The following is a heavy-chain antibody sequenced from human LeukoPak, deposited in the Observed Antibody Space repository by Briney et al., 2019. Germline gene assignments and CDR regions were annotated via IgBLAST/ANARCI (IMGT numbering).Heavy chain of an antibody. Sequence: SETLSLTCTVSGASLSVSGRKWGWVRQAPGKGLEWIASIYYSGSTYYSPSLESRVTMSVDTSTHQFSLKLSSLTDTDTPVYYCLSGNDNAFDPWGQGTLVTVSP. CDR2: IYYSGST. J-gene: IGHJ5*02. CDR1: GASLSVSGRK. D-gene: IGHD3-9*01. V-gene: IGHV4-39*01. CDR3: LSGNDNAFDP.